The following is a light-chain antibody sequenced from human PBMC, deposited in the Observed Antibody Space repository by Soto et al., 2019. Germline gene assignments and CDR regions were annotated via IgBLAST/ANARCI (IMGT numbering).Light chain of an antibody. J-gene: IGLJ7*01. CDR2: EVS. CDR1: SSDVGGYNY. CDR3: SSYTSSSTRRV. Sequence: QSALTQPASVSGSPGQSITISCTGTSSDVGGYNYVSWYQQHPGKAPKLMIYEVSNRPSGVSNRFSGSKSGNTASLPISGLQAEDEADYYCSSYTSSSTRRVFGGGTQLTVL. V-gene: IGLV2-14*01.